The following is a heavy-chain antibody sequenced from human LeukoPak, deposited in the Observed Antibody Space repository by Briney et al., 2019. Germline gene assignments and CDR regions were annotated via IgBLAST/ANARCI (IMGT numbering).Heavy chain of an antibody. J-gene: IGHJ4*02. CDR2: IYYSGST. CDR3: ARLTYYYDSSGYSFDY. D-gene: IGHD3-22*01. V-gene: IGHV4-59*01. Sequence: SETLSLPCTVSGGSISSYYWSWIRQPPGKGLEWIGYIYYSGSTNYNPSLKSRVTISVDTSKNQFSLKLSSVTAADTAVYYCARLTYYYDSSGYSFDYWGQGTLVTVSS. CDR1: GGSISSYY.